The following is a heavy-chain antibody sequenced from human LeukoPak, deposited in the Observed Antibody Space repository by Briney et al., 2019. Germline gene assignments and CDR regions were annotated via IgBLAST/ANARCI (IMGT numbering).Heavy chain of an antibody. V-gene: IGHV3-30-3*01. J-gene: IGHJ4*02. D-gene: IGHD2-2*01. CDR1: GFTFSAHA. CDR3: TKGGVKYCSSTSCYLEY. Sequence: GRSLRLSCAASGFTFSAHAIHWVRQAPGKGLEWVAVMSYDGNKKYYADSVKGRFTISRDNSKNTLYLQMNSLRAEDTAVYYCTKGGVKYCSSTSCYLEYWGQGTLVTVSS. CDR2: MSYDGNKK.